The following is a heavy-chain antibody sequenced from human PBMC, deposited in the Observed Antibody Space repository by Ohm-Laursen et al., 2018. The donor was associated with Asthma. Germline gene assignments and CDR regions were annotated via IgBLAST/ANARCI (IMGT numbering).Heavy chain of an antibody. CDR3: AKPLVPVCYNGMDV. D-gene: IGHD2-2*01. Sequence: SLRLSCSASGFTFSSYAMHGVRQAPGKGLEWVAVISSDRSNQYYGDSVKGGFTISRNNSKKMVYLQMNSLRPEDTAMYHGAKPLVPVCYNGMDVWGQGTTVTVSS. CDR2: ISSDRSNQ. J-gene: IGHJ6*02. V-gene: IGHV3-30*18. CDR1: GFTFSSYA.